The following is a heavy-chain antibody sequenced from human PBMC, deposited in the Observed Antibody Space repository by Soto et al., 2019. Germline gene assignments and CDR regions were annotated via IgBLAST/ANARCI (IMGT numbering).Heavy chain of an antibody. Sequence: QVQLVQSGAEVKKPGSSVKVSCKASGGTFSSYTISWVRQAPGQGLEWMGRIIPILGIANYAQKFQGRVTXXADKSTRTAYMELSSLRSEDTAVYYCAREEYYYGSGAFFDYWGQGTLVTVSS. CDR1: GGTFSSYT. D-gene: IGHD3-10*01. J-gene: IGHJ4*02. CDR2: IIPILGIA. CDR3: AREEYYYGSGAFFDY. V-gene: IGHV1-69*08.